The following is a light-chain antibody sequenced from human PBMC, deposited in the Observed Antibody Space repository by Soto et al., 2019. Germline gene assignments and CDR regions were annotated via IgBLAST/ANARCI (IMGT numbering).Light chain of an antibody. CDR2: GAS. J-gene: IGKJ1*01. CDR1: QSVSSN. V-gene: IGKV3-15*01. Sequence: EIVMTQSPATLSVSPGERATLSCRASQSVSSNLAWYQQKPGQAPRLLIYGASTMATVLPARFSGSRSGTGFTLTLSSLQSEDFAVYYCQQYNNWPPWTFGQGTKVEIK. CDR3: QQYNNWPPWT.